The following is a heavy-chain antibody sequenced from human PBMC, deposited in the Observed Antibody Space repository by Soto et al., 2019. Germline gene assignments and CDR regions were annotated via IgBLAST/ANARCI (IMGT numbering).Heavy chain of an antibody. V-gene: IGHV5-51*01. CDR1: GYSFTSYW. Sequence: PGESLKISCKGSGYSFTSYWIGWVRQMPGKGLEWMGIIYPGDSDTRYSPSFQGQVTISADKSISTAYLQWSSLKASDTAMYYCARLPSSGYDPRSYDDYHYYYMDVWGKGTTVTVSS. D-gene: IGHD5-12*01. CDR3: ARLPSSGYDPRSYDDYHYYYMDV. CDR2: IYPGDSDT. J-gene: IGHJ6*03.